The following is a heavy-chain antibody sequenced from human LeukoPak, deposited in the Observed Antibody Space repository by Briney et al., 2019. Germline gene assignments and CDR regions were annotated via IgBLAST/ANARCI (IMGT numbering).Heavy chain of an antibody. CDR3: AKFLIYYDSSGYHSD. D-gene: IGHD3-22*01. Sequence: PSETLSLTCTVSGGSISSYYWSWIRQPPGKGLEWIGYIYYSGSTNYNPSLKSRVTISVDTSKNQFSLKLSSVTAAATAVYYCAKFLIYYDSSGYHSDWGQGTLVTVPS. V-gene: IGHV4-59*01. CDR2: IYYSGST. CDR1: GGSISSYY. J-gene: IGHJ4*02.